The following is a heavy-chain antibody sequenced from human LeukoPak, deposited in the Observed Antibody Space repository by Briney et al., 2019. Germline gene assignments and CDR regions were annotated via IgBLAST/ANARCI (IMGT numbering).Heavy chain of an antibody. CDR3: ARVLLWFGEPSDFDY. V-gene: IGHV3-30*04. CDR1: GFTYSSYA. Sequence: GVSLRLPCAASGFTYSSYAMLWVRQAPGKGLEWGTDISYDGSNKYYADSVKARFTISRHNSKHTLYLQMNSLRAEDTAVYYCARVLLWFGEPSDFDYWGQGTLVTVSS. J-gene: IGHJ4*02. D-gene: IGHD3-10*01. CDR2: ISYDGSNK.